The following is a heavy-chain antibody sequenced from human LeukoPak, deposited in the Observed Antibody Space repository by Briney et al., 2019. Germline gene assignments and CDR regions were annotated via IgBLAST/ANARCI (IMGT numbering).Heavy chain of an antibody. J-gene: IGHJ4*02. Sequence: GESLKISCKGSGYSFTSYCIGWVRQMPGKGLEWMGIIYPGGSDTRYSPSFQGQVTISADKSISTAYLQWSSLKASDTAMYYCARQSRSWVVREIYYFDYWGQGTLVTVSS. CDR1: GYSFTSYC. CDR2: IYPGGSDT. V-gene: IGHV5-51*01. D-gene: IGHD3-10*01. CDR3: ARQSRSWVVREIYYFDY.